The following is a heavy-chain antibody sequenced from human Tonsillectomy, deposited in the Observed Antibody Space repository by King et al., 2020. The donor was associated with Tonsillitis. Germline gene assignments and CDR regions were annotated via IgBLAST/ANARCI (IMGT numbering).Heavy chain of an antibody. J-gene: IGHJ4*02. D-gene: IGHD4-17*01. CDR2: IYHSGST. Sequence: QLQESGPGLVKPSETLSLTCAVSGYSISSGFYWGWIRQPPGTGLEWIASIYHSGSTYYNLSLKSRVTISVDTSKSQVSLKLSSVTATDTAVYYCARGRTTVDYWGQGTLVTVSS. V-gene: IGHV4-38-2*01. CDR1: GYSISSGFY. CDR3: ARGRTTVDY.